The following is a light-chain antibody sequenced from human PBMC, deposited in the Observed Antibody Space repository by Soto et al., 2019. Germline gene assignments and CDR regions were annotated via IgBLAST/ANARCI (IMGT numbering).Light chain of an antibody. CDR2: AAS. CDR3: QHYNGYPQT. CDR1: GDISTF. Sequence: DIQMTQSPSSLSASVGDSVTITCRATGDISTFLAWFQQKPGKPPKSLIYAASRLQSGVPSRFSGSGSATDFTLAISSLQPEDFGTYYCQHYNGYPQTFGQGTRLEIK. J-gene: IGKJ5*01. V-gene: IGKV1-16*01.